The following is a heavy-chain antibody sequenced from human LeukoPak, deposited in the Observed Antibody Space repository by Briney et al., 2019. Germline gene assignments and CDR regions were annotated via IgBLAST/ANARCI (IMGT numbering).Heavy chain of an antibody. CDR3: ARAVFTSDYDILTGYKGDWFDP. J-gene: IGHJ5*02. CDR1: GGSISSYY. D-gene: IGHD3-9*01. Sequence: PSETLSLTCTVSGGSISSYYWSWIRQPPGKGLEWIGYIYYSGSTYYNPSLKSRVTISVDTSKNQFSLKLSSVTAADTAVYYCARAVFTSDYDILTGYKGDWFDPWGQGTLVTVSS. V-gene: IGHV4-59*12. CDR2: IYYSGST.